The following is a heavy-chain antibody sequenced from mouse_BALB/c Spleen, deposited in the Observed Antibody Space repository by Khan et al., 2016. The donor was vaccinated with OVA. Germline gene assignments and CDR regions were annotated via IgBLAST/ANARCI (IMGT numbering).Heavy chain of an antibody. CDR3: ALMYSYGSGFDC. J-gene: IGHJ2*01. Sequence: EVQLQQSGPELVKPGASVKVSCKASGYSFSDYNIFWVKQSLGKSLEWIGYIDPYNGGTNYNQKFKGEATLTVDKSSTTAFMHLNSLTSEDSAVYYCALMYSYGSGFDCWGQGTTLTVSS. CDR2: IDPYNGGT. D-gene: IGHD1-1*01. CDR1: GYSFSDYN. V-gene: IGHV1S135*01.